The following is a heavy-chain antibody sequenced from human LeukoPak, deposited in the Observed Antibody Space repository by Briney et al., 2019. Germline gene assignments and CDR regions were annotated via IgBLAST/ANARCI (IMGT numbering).Heavy chain of an antibody. CDR1: GYTFTSYD. V-gene: IGHV1-69*13. CDR3: VITVITAFWDDAFDI. CDR2: ISPMFGTS. J-gene: IGHJ3*02. D-gene: IGHD1-14*01. Sequence: WASVKVSCNASGYTFTSYDINWVRQAPGQALEWMGGISPMFGTSNYAQIFQGRVTITADESTSTAYMELSSLTSEDTAVYYCVITVITAFWDDAFDIWGQGTMVTVSS.